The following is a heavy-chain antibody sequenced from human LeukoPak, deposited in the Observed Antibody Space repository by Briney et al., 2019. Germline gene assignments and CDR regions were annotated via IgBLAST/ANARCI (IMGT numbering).Heavy chain of an antibody. CDR2: ISSSSSYI. D-gene: IGHD3-10*01. CDR1: GFTFSSYS. CDR3: ARVSEVWFGELSLNY. V-gene: IGHV3-21*01. J-gene: IGHJ4*02. Sequence: PGGSLRLSCAASGFTFSSYSMNWVRQAPGKGLEWVSSISSSSSYIYYADSVKGRFTISRDNAKNSLYLLMNSLRAEVTALYYCARVSEVWFGELSLNYWGQGTLVTVSS.